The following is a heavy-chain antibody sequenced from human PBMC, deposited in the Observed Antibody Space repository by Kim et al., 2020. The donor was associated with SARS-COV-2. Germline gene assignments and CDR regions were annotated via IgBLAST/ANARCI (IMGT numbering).Heavy chain of an antibody. D-gene: IGHD3-3*01. CDR2: IYYSGST. CDR1: GGSISSYY. Sequence: SETLSLTCTVSGGSISSYYWSWIRQPPGKGLEWIGYIYYSGSTNYNPSLKSRVTISVDTSKNQFSLKLSSVTAADTAVYYCARGAPRLRSKLDYWGQGTLVTVSS. J-gene: IGHJ4*02. CDR3: ARGAPRLRSKLDY. V-gene: IGHV4-59*13.